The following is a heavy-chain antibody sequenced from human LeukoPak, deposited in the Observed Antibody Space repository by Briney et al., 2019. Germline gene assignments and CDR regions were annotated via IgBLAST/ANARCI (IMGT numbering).Heavy chain of an antibody. V-gene: IGHV1-69*04. CDR1: GGTFSSYA. CDR3: ARAYDSSGYSLTV. Sequence: GASVKVSCKASGGTFSSYAISWVRQAPGRGLEWMGRIIPILGIANYAQKFQGRVTITADKSTSTAYMELSSLRSEDTAVYYCARAYDSSGYSLTVWGQGTLVTVSS. J-gene: IGHJ4*02. D-gene: IGHD3-22*01. CDR2: IIPILGIA.